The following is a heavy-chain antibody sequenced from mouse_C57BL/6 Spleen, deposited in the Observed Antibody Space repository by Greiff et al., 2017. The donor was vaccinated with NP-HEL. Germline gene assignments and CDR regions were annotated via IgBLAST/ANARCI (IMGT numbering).Heavy chain of an antibody. J-gene: IGHJ2*01. Sequence: VKLMESGAELARPGASVKLSCKASGYTFTSYGISWVKQRTGQGLEWIGEIYPRSGNTYYNEKFKGKATLTADKSSSTAYMELRSLTSEDSAVYFCARREYSNYGFDYWGQGTTLTVSS. CDR1: GYTFTSYG. CDR3: ARREYSNYGFDY. CDR2: IYPRSGNT. V-gene: IGHV1-81*01. D-gene: IGHD2-5*01.